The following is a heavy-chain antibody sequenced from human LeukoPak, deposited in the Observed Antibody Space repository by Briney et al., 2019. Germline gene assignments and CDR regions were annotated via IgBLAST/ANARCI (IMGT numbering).Heavy chain of an antibody. CDR1: GFTFSSFA. Sequence: GGSLRLSCAASGFTFSSFAMGWVRQAPGKGLEWVSGVSVNGGSTYYGDSLKGRFTISRDNSKNTVFLQMNSLRVEDTAVYYCAKDHVLNWFDPWGQGTLVTVSS. V-gene: IGHV3-23*01. CDR3: AKDHVLNWFDP. J-gene: IGHJ5*02. CDR2: VSVNGGST. D-gene: IGHD3-10*02.